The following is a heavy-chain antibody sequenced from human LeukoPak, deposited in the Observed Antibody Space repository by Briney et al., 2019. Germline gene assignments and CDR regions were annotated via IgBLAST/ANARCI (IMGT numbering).Heavy chain of an antibody. J-gene: IGHJ4*02. CDR3: AKTQGYYDC. CDR2: IGVGGTT. D-gene: IGHD3-22*01. CDR1: GFTFSSYG. Sequence: QPGRSLRLSCAASGFTFSSYGMNWVRQAPGKGLEWVSGIGVGGTTYYADSVKGRFTISRDTSKSTLSLQMNSLRAEDTAVYYCAKTQGYYDCWGQGTLVTVSS. V-gene: IGHV3-23*01.